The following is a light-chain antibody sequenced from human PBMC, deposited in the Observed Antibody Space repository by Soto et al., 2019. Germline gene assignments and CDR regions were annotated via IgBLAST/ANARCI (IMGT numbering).Light chain of an antibody. Sequence: QSVLAQPSSVSGSPGQSITISCTATSTDVGGYNYVSWYQHHPGKGPNLIIYEVNNRPSGVSDRFSGSKSGNKASLTISNLEAEDESDYYCGSYTSTDTPFVFGTGTKVTVL. CDR3: GSYTSTDTPFV. V-gene: IGLV2-14*01. CDR1: STDVGGYNY. J-gene: IGLJ1*01. CDR2: EVN.